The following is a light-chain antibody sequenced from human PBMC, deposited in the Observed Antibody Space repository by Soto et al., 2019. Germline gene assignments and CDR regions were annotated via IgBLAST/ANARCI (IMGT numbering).Light chain of an antibody. CDR1: QSISTW. J-gene: IGKJ4*01. Sequence: DIPMTQSPSTLSASVGDRVTITCRASQSISTWLAWYQQKPGKAPKLLIYKASSLEGGVPSRFSGSGSGTEFNITVSSLRPDDFATYYCQQYNTYPLTFGRGTTVQIK. V-gene: IGKV1-5*03. CDR2: KAS. CDR3: QQYNTYPLT.